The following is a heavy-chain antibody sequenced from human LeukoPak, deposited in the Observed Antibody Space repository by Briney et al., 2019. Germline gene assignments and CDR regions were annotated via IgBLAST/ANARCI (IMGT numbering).Heavy chain of an antibody. Sequence: ASVKVSCKASGYTFTSYGISWVRQAPGQGLEWMGWISAYNGKTNYEQKLQGRVTMTTDTSTRTAYMELRSLRSDDTAVYYCARDTPYYYDSSGYRSRFDYWGQGTQVTVSS. J-gene: IGHJ4*02. V-gene: IGHV1-18*01. CDR2: ISAYNGKT. D-gene: IGHD3-22*01. CDR1: GYTFTSYG. CDR3: ARDTPYYYDSSGYRSRFDY.